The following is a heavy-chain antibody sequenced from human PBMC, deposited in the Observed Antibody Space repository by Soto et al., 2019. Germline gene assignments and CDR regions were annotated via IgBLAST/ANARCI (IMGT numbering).Heavy chain of an antibody. CDR2: ISVYNGNT. V-gene: IGHV1-18*01. Sequence: ASVKVSCKASGYTFTSYGISWVRQAPGQRLEWMGWISVYNGNTKYAQKFQGRVTITRDTSASTGYMELSSLTYEDTAVYYCARDPYWFGEMSSFDYWGQGTLVTVSS. D-gene: IGHD3-10*01. J-gene: IGHJ4*02. CDR3: ARDPYWFGEMSSFDY. CDR1: GYTFTSYG.